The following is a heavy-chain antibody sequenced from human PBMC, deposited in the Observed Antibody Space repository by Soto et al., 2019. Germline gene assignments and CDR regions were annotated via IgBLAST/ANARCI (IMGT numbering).Heavy chain of an antibody. Sequence: EVQLLESGGGLVQPGGSLRLSCAASGFTFSSYAMSWVRQAPGKGLEWVSAISGSGGSTYYADSVKGRFTISRDNSKNTLYMRMNSVRAEDTAVYYCAKGGHIVVVPAAEYFDYWGQGTLVTVSS. V-gene: IGHV3-23*01. D-gene: IGHD2-2*01. CDR2: ISGSGGST. CDR3: AKGGHIVVVPAAEYFDY. CDR1: GFTFSSYA. J-gene: IGHJ4*02.